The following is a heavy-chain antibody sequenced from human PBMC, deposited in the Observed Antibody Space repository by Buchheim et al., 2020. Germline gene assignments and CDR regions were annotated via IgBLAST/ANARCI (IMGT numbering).Heavy chain of an antibody. CDR1: GGSISSTTYH. CDR2: VYYSATT. CDR3: ASIGAYIYGSNWGFFDS. D-gene: IGHD5-18*01. V-gene: IGHV4-39*07. J-gene: IGHJ4*02. Sequence: QLQLQESGPGLVKPSETLSLTCTVSGGSISSTTYHWGWIRRPPGKGLEWIGSVYYSATTYYSTSLKSRVPISVDSPKNQFSLKLTSVTAADTAVYYCASIGAYIYGSNWGFFDSWGPGAL.